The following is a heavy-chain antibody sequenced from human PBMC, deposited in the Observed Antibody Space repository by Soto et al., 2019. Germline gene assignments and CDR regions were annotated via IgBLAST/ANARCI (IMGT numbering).Heavy chain of an antibody. V-gene: IGHV3-7*01. J-gene: IGHJ4*02. D-gene: IGHD3-3*01. CDR1: GFIFSNYG. Sequence: GGSLRLSCAASGFIFSNYGMSWARQAPGKGLEWVANIKEDGRNKYSVASVKGRFTISRDNAKNSLYLQMDSLRAEDTAVYYCARGNWERINDFWSGYNVYWGQGILVTVSS. CDR3: ARGNWERINDFWSGYNVY. CDR2: IKEDGRNK.